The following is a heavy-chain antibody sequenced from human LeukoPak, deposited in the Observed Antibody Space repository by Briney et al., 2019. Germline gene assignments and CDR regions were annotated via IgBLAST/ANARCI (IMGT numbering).Heavy chain of an antibody. J-gene: IGHJ1*01. CDR1: GYTFTTYG. D-gene: IGHD6-19*01. CDR3: ARDPAIAVAGKGYFQH. V-gene: IGHV1-18*01. CDR2: ISPYNGNT. Sequence: ASVKVSCKASGYTFTTYGISWVRQAPGQGLEWMGWISPYNGNTIYAQELQGRVTMTTDTSTSTAYMELRSLRSDDTAVYYCARDPAIAVAGKGYFQHWGQGTLVTVSS.